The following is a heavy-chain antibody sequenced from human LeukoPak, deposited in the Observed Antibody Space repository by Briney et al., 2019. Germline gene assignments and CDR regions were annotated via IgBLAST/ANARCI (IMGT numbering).Heavy chain of an antibody. CDR2: ISSSSRTI. CDR1: GFTFSSYS. J-gene: IGHJ3*02. CDR3: ALLLTEDDAFDI. V-gene: IGHV3-48*04. D-gene: IGHD3-22*01. Sequence: GGSLRLSCAASGFTFSSYSMNWVRQAPGKGLEWVSYISSSSRTIYYADSVKGRFTISRDNAKNSLYLQMNSLRAEDTAVYYCALLLTEDDAFDIWGQGTMVTVSS.